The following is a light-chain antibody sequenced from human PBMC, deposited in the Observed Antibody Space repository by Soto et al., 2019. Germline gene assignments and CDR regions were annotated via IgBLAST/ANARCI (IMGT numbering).Light chain of an antibody. V-gene: IGLV2-8*01. CDR3: SSYAGSNNWN. CDR2: EVS. J-gene: IGLJ1*01. CDR1: SSEVGGYNY. Sequence: QSVLTKPPSASGSPGQSVTISCTGTSSEVGGYNYVSWYQQHPGKAPKLMIYEVSKRPSGVPDRFSGSKSGNTASLTVSGLQAEDEADYYCSSYAGSNNWNFGTGTKLTVL.